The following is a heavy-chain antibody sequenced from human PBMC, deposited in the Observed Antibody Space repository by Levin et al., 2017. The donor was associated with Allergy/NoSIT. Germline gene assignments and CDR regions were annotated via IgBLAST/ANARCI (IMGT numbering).Heavy chain of an antibody. CDR3: ARRSDSETFSWFFDY. Sequence: SETLSLTCTVSGDSISRRSYYWVWIRQSPGKGLEWLGSVYYSGTTYYNPSFKSRVTTSLDTSNNQFSLKLTSVTAADTAVYYCARRSDSETFSWFFDYWGQGTLVTVSS. CDR1: GDSISRRSYY. V-gene: IGHV4-39*01. J-gene: IGHJ4*02. D-gene: IGHD3-3*02. CDR2: VYYSGTT.